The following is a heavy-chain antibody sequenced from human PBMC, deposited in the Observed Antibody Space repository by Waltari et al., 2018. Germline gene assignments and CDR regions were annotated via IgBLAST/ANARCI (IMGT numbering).Heavy chain of an antibody. D-gene: IGHD3-16*02. CDR2: IRGSGGSK. CDR1: GFTFSSYA. Sequence: EVQLLESGGGLVQPGGSLRLSCAASGFTFSSYAMSWVRQAPGKGLEWVSAIRGSGGSKYYEDSVKGRFTISRDNSKNTLYLQMNSLRAEDTAVYYCAKDHDYVWGSYRPFPFDYWGQGTLVTVSS. V-gene: IGHV3-23*01. J-gene: IGHJ4*02. CDR3: AKDHDYVWGSYRPFPFDY.